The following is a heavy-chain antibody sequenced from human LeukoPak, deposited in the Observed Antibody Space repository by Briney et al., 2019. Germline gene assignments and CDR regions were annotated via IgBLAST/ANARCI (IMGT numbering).Heavy chain of an antibody. CDR1: GFTFSTYA. J-gene: IGHJ4*02. CDR2: INYDGNM. Sequence: GSLRLSCAASGFTFSTYAMSWVRQSPGKGLEWFATINYDGNMYYSPSLRSRVTISVDTSKNQFSLKLMSVTAADTAVYYCVREPSYYDSNGYWDWGQGTLVTVSS. V-gene: IGHV4-38-2*02. D-gene: IGHD3-22*01. CDR3: VREPSYYDSNGYWD.